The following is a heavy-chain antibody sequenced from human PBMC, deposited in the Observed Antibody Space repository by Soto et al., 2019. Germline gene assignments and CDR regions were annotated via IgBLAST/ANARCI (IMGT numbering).Heavy chain of an antibody. CDR3: AREGNYDFWSGYSATYYMDV. CDR1: GYTFTSYG. V-gene: IGHV1-18*01. CDR2: ISAYNGNT. J-gene: IGHJ6*03. D-gene: IGHD3-3*01. Sequence: QVQLVQSGAEVKKPGASVKVSCKASGYTFTSYGISWVRQAPGQGLEWMGWISAYNGNTHYAQKLQGRVTMTTDTSTSTAYMELSSLRSDDTAVYYCAREGNYDFWSGYSATYYMDVWGKGTTVTVSS.